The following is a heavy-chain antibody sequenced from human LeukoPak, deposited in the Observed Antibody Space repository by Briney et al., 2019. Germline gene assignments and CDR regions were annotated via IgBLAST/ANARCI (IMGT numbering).Heavy chain of an antibody. J-gene: IGHJ5*02. CDR1: GYTFTSYD. Sequence: ASVKVSCKASGYTFTSYDINWVRQVTGQGLEWMGWMNPNSGNTGYAQKFQGGVTMTRNTSISTAYMELSSLRSEDTAVYYCARGPSRDYGSGSSWFDPWGQGTLVTVSS. V-gene: IGHV1-8*01. CDR2: MNPNSGNT. CDR3: ARGPSRDYGSGSSWFDP. D-gene: IGHD3-10*01.